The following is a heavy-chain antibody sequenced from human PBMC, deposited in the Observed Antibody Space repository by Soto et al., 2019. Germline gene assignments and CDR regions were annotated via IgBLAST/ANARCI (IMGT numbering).Heavy chain of an antibody. D-gene: IGHD2-21*01. CDR3: ARGGISHWAYFYYMDV. CDR1: GGSLSDYF. J-gene: IGHJ6*03. V-gene: IGHV4-34*01. CDR2: INHLGSI. Sequence: SETLSLTCVVSGGSLSDYFWSWIRQPPGMALEWIGEINHLGSINYNPTLKSRVTMSVDTSKNQFSLTLNSVTAADTATYYCARGGISHWAYFYYMDVWDRGTTVTVSS.